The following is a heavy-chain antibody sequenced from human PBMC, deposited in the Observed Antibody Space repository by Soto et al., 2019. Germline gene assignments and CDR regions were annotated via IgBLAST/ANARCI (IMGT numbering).Heavy chain of an antibody. J-gene: IGHJ6*02. CDR3: ARGGYTVTTRYYYGMDV. D-gene: IGHD4-4*01. CDR1: GGSITSGRDY. V-gene: IGHV4-30-4*01. Sequence: SETLSVTCTVSGGSITSGRDYWSWIRQAPGKGLEWIAYIHYSGSTYYNPSLKSRVTISVDTSKNQFSLKLSSVTAADTAVYYCARGGYTVTTRYYYGMDVWGQGTTIT. CDR2: IHYSGST.